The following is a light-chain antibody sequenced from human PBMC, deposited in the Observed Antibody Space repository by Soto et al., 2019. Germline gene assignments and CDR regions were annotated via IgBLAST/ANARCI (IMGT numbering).Light chain of an antibody. Sequence: DFQMTQSPSSLSASVGDTVTLTCRASQGFTNYLAWYQQKPGKAPKLLIYAASTLQSGVPSRFSGSGSGTEFTLTISSLQPEDFATYYCQQLNSYPSFGGGTKVDIK. CDR3: QQLNSYPS. J-gene: IGKJ4*01. CDR1: QGFTNY. V-gene: IGKV1-9*01. CDR2: AAS.